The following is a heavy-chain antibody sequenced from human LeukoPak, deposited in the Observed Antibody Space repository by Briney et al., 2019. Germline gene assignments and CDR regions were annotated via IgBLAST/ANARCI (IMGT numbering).Heavy chain of an antibody. CDR3: ARASEGIGYFDT. V-gene: IGHV4-61*02. Sequence: SQTLSLTCTVSGGSISSGSYYWSWIRQPAGKWLEWIGRIYTSGSTNYSPSLKSRITMSIDTSQNQFSLKLTSVTAADTAVYYCARASEGIGYFDTWGRGSLVTVSS. D-gene: IGHD3-3*01. J-gene: IGHJ4*02. CDR2: IYTSGST. CDR1: GGSISSGSYY.